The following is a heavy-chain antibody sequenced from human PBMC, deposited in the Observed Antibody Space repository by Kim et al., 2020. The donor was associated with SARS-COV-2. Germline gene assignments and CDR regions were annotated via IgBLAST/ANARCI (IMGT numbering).Heavy chain of an antibody. CDR1: GFTFSSYA. D-gene: IGHD6-19*01. CDR3: AKGLESGSGWYGEYYYYGMDV. Sequence: GGSLRLSCAASGFTFSSYAMSWVRQAPGKGLEWVSAISGSGGSTYYADSVKGRFTISRDNSKNTLYLQMNSLRAEDTAVYYCAKGLESGSGWYGEYYYYGMDVWGQGTTVTVSS. CDR2: ISGSGGST. J-gene: IGHJ6*02. V-gene: IGHV3-23*01.